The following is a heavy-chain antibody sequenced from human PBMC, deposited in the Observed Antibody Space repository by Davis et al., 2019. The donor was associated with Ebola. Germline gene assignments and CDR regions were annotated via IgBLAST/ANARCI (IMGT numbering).Heavy chain of an antibody. V-gene: IGHV4-59*01. CDR1: GGSISSYY. D-gene: IGHD3-3*01. CDR3: ARVGYDFWSGYYTGSWFDP. J-gene: IGHJ5*02. CDR2: ISYSGST. Sequence: SETLSLTCTVSGGSISSYYWSWIRQPPWKGLEWIGYISYSGSTNYNPSLKSRVTISVDTSKNQFSLKLSSVTAADTAVYYCARVGYDFWSGYYTGSWFDPWGQGTLVTVSS.